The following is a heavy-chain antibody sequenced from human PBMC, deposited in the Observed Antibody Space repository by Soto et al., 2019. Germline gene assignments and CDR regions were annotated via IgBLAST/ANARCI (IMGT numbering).Heavy chain of an antibody. J-gene: IGHJ4*02. CDR1: GFTFSSYG. Sequence: GGSLRLSCAASGFTFSSYGMHWVRQAPGKGLEWVAVIWYDGSNKYYVDSVKGRFTISRDNSKNTLSLQMNSLRAEDTAMYYCVRGACSRTSCYDYWGQGTLVTSPQ. V-gene: IGHV3-33*01. CDR3: VRGACSRTSCYDY. D-gene: IGHD2-2*01. CDR2: IWYDGSNK.